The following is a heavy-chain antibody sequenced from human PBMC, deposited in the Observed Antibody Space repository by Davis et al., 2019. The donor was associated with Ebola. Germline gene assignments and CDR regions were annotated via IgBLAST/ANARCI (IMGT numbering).Heavy chain of an antibody. CDR1: GSTSSSYS. Sequence: PGGSLRLSCAASGSTSSSYSMNWVRQAHGKGREWVSYISSSSSTIYYADSVKGRFTISRDNAKNSLYLQMNCLRDEGTAVYCCARSVDYYYYGMDVWGKGTTVTVSS. V-gene: IGHV3-48*02. J-gene: IGHJ6*04. CDR3: ARSVDYYYYGMDV. CDR2: ISSSSSTI.